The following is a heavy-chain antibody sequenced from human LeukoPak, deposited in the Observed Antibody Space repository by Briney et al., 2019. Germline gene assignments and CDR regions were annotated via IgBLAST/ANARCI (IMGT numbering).Heavy chain of an antibody. CDR3: ALLWFGELETPNFDY. J-gene: IGHJ4*02. CDR1: GGSFSGYY. CDR2: INHSGST. V-gene: IGHV4-34*01. D-gene: IGHD3-10*01. Sequence: PSETLSLTCAVYGGSFSGYYWSWIRQPPGKGLEWIGEINHSGSTNYNPSLKSRVTISVDTSKNQFSLKLSSVTAADTAVYYCALLWFGELETPNFDYWGQGTLVTASS.